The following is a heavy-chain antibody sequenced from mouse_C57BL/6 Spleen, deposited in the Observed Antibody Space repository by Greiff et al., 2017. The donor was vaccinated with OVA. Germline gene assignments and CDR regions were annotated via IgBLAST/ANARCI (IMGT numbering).Heavy chain of an antibody. V-gene: IGHV1-69*01. CDR3: ATAPHYYGSNYFDY. Sequence: QVQLQQPGAELVMPGASVKLSCKASGYTFTSYWMHWVKQRPGQGLEWIGEIDPSDSYTNYNQKFKGKSTLTVDKSSSTAYMQLSSLTSEDAAVSYCATAPHYYGSNYFDYWGQGTTLTVSS. J-gene: IGHJ2*01. D-gene: IGHD1-1*01. CDR2: IDPSDSYT. CDR1: GYTFTSYW.